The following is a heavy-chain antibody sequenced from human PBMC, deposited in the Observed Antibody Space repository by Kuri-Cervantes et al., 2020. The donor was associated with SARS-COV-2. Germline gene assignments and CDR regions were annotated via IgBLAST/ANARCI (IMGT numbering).Heavy chain of an antibody. CDR2: IYPGDSDT. Sequence: GGSLRLSCKGSGYSFSSYWIGWVRQMPGKGLEWMAIIYPGDSDTRYTPSFQGQVTISADKSISTAYLQWSSLKASDTAMYYCARPQFSGYGMDVWGQGTTVTVSS. CDR1: GYSFSSYW. V-gene: IGHV5-51*01. J-gene: IGHJ6*02. CDR3: ARPQFSGYGMDV. D-gene: IGHD2/OR15-2a*01.